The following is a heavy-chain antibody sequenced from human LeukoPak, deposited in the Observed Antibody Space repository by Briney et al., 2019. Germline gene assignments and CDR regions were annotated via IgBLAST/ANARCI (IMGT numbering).Heavy chain of an antibody. J-gene: IGHJ4*02. D-gene: IGHD4-23*01. CDR3: AKDRPTVVTRRHYFDY. CDR2: ISGSGGST. CDR1: GFIFSSYG. Sequence: GPLRLSCAASGFIFSSYGMSWVRQAPGKGLEWVSAISGSGGSTYYADSVKGRFTISRDNSKNTLFLQMNSLRAEDTAVYYCAKDRPTVVTRRHYFDYWGQGTLVTVSS. V-gene: IGHV3-23*01.